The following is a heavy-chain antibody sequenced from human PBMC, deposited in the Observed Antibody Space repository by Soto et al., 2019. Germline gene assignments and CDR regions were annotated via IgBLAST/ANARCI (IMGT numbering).Heavy chain of an antibody. V-gene: IGHV4-30-4*01. D-gene: IGHD4-17*01. CDR3: AREVIALTTDWYFDL. CDR2: IYDSGST. CDR1: GGSISGGVGGLYY. J-gene: IGHJ2*01. Sequence: QLQLRESGPGLVKPSETLSLTCTVSGGSISGGVGGLYYWSWIRQPPGKGLGWIGYIYDSGSTYYHPSLTSRVAISADTSKNQFSLRLSSVTAAATAVYYCAREVIALTTDWYFDLWGRGTLVTVSS.